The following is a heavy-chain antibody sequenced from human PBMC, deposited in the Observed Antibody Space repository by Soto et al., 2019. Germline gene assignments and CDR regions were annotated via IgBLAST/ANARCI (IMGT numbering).Heavy chain of an antibody. D-gene: IGHD6-13*01. CDR3: ARQDSSSWYFRGSDYCYYGMDV. CDR2: IYPGDSDT. CDR1: GYSFTSYW. J-gene: IGHJ6*02. Sequence: GESLKISCKGSGYSFTSYWIGWVRQMPGKGLEWMGIIYPGDSDTRYSPSFQGQVTISADKSISTAYLQWSSLKASDTAMYYCARQDSSSWYFRGSDYCYYGMDVWGQGTTVTVSS. V-gene: IGHV5-51*01.